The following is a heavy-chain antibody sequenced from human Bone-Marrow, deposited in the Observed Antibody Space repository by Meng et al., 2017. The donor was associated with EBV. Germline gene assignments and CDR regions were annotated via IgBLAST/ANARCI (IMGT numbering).Heavy chain of an antibody. CDR3: AKSRSSTPGVVDY. CDR1: GAPVSGGTYH. Sequence: QLRESGPGLAKPSETLLFTCTVSGAPVSGGTYHWSWIRQRPGKELEWISYIYNGGNTIYNPALKSLVTILVDASKNQFSLKLSSVTTADTAVYYCAKSRSSTPGVVDYWGQGTLVTVSS. CDR2: IYNGGNT. J-gene: IGHJ4*02. V-gene: IGHV4-61*01. D-gene: IGHD3-10*01.